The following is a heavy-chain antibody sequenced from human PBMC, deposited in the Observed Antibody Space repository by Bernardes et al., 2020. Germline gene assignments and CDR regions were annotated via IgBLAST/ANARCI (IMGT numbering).Heavy chain of an antibody. Sequence: GGSLRLSCAASGFTVSSNYMSWVRQAPGKGLAWVSIIYSGGRTYYADSVKGRFTTSRDNSKNTLYLQMNSLRAEDTAVYYCARYWDCAGDCNLHDDAFDIWGQGTMVTVSS. CDR1: GFTVSSNY. D-gene: IGHD2-21*02. J-gene: IGHJ3*02. V-gene: IGHV3-53*01. CDR2: IYSGGRT. CDR3: ARYWDCAGDCNLHDDAFDI.